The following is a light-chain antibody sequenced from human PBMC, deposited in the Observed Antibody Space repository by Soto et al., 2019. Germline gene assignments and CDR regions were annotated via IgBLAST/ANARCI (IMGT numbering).Light chain of an antibody. CDR3: QSYDSINPVV. Sequence: NFMLTQPHSVSEAPGKTVTISCTRSSGSIARNYVQWYQQRPGSAPTTLIYEDSERPSGVPDRFSGSIDSSSNSASLTISGLKTEDEADYNSQSYDSINPVVVGGGTKATAL. J-gene: IGLJ2*01. CDR1: SGSIARNY. V-gene: IGLV6-57*04. CDR2: EDS.